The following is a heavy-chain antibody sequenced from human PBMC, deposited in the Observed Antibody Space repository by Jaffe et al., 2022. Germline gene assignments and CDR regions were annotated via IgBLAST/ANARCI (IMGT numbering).Heavy chain of an antibody. V-gene: IGHV3-73*02. CDR2: IRSKANSYAT. J-gene: IGHJ4*02. CDR3: TRHGADCSGGSCYREGGY. CDR1: GFTFSGSA. D-gene: IGHD2-15*01. Sequence: EVQLVESGGGLVQPGGSLKLSCAASGFTFSGSAMHWVRQASGKGLEWVGRIRSKANSYATAYAASVKGRFTISRDDSKNTAYLQMNSLKTEDTAVYYCTRHGADCSGGSCYREGGYWGQGTLVTVSS.